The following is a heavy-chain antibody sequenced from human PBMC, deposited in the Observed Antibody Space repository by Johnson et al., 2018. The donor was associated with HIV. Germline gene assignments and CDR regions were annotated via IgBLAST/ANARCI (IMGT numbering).Heavy chain of an antibody. Sequence: QVQLVESGGGVVQPGRSLRLSCVASGFTFYSYGMHWVRQAPGKGLAWVAVISYDGSNKYYADSLKGRFTISRDNSKNTLYLQMNILRAEETAVYYCAKDPGGGSYPNDAFDIWGQGTMVTVSS. CDR3: AKDPGGGSYPNDAFDI. CDR2: ISYDGSNK. J-gene: IGHJ3*02. CDR1: GFTFYSYG. D-gene: IGHD1-26*01. V-gene: IGHV3-30*18.